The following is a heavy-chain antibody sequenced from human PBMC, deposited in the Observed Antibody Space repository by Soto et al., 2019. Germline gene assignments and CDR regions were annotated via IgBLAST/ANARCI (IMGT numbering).Heavy chain of an antibody. J-gene: IGHJ4*02. CDR3: AHMNGYCSGGSCYPYYYFDY. CDR1: GFSLSTSGVG. V-gene: IGHV2-5*01. D-gene: IGHD2-15*01. CDR2: IDWKEGK. Sequence: QITLKESGPTLVKPTQTLTLTCTFSGFSLSTSGVGVGWIRQPPGKALGWLALIDWKEGKRYSPSLKSRLTITKDTSKDQVVLTMTNMDPVDTATYYCAHMNGYCSGGSCYPYYYFDYWGQGTLVTVSS.